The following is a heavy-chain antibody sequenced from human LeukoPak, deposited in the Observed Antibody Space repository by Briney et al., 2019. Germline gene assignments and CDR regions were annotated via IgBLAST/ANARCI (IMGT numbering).Heavy chain of an antibody. Sequence: PGGSLRLSCAASGFTFSDYWMTWVRQAPGKRLRWLANIKTVGSEKYYVDSVKGRFTISRDNATNSLYLQMNSLRVEDTAVYFCASYLYWWSDLGFWGQGTLVTVSS. CDR2: IKTVGSEK. CDR3: ASYLYWWSDLGF. V-gene: IGHV3-7*01. D-gene: IGHD2-8*02. J-gene: IGHJ4*02. CDR1: GFTFSDYW.